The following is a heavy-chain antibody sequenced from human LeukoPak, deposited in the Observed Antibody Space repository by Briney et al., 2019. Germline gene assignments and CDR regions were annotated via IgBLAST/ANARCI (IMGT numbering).Heavy chain of an antibody. J-gene: IGHJ4*01. D-gene: IGHD6-13*01. CDR2: IKSKTDGGTT. CDR1: GFTFSNAW. CDR3: TTALTPRRQHSSSSHYFDY. Sequence: GGSLRLSCAASGFTFSNAWMSWVRQAPGKGLEWVGRIKSKTDGGTTDYAAPVKGRFTISRDVSKNTLYLQMNSLKTEDTAVYYCTTALTPRRQHSSSSHYFDYWGHGTLVTVSS. V-gene: IGHV3-15*01.